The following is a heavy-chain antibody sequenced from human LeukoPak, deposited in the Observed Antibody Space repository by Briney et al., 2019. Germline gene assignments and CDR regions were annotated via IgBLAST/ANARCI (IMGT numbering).Heavy chain of an antibody. J-gene: IGHJ5*02. CDR3: ALIAPPHT. V-gene: IGHV1-46*01. Sequence: ASVKVSCKASGITFTSYYIHWVRQAPGRGLEWMGKINPSGTITTYAPKYQGRVTVTKDTSTNTVYMELSSLRSADTAVYYCALIAPPHTWGQGTLVTVSS. CDR2: INPSGTIT. CDR1: GITFTSYY. D-gene: IGHD6-13*01.